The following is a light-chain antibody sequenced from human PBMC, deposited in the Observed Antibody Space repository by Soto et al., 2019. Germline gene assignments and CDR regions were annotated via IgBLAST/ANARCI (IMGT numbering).Light chain of an antibody. V-gene: IGLV3-1*01. CDR3: QAWDSSIVV. CDR1: KLGDKY. J-gene: IGLJ2*01. CDR2: QDS. Sequence: SYELTQPPSVSVSPGQTASITCSGDKLGDKYACWYQQKPAQSPVLVIYQDSKRPSGIPERFSGPNSGNTATLTISGTQAMDEADYYCQAWDSSIVVFGGGTKLTVL.